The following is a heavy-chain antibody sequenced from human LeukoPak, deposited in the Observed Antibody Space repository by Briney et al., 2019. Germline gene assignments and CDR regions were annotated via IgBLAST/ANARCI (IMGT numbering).Heavy chain of an antibody. CDR2: IFHSGST. J-gene: IGHJ2*01. V-gene: IGHV4-4*02. CDR3: ARTFSIATSGTASKIHWYFDV. CDR1: GGSISSNDW. D-gene: IGHD6-6*01. Sequence: SETLSLTCAVSGGSISSNDWWSWVRQPPGKGLEWIGEIFHSGSTNYNPSLRSRVSMSVDTSRNQFSLNLNSVTAADTAVYYCARTFSIATSGTASKIHWYFDVWGRGTLVAVSS.